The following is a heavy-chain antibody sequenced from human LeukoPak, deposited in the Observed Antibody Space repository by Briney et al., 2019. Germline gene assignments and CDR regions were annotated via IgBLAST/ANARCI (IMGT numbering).Heavy chain of an antibody. J-gene: IGHJ4*02. Sequence: GGSLRLSCAASGFTFSSYAMSWVRQAPGKGLEWVSAISGSGGSTYYADSVKGWFTISRDNSKNTLYLQMNSLRAEDTAVYYCAKDHLKQQLVLLIDYWGQGTLVTVSS. CDR3: AKDHLKQQLVLLIDY. CDR2: ISGSGGST. V-gene: IGHV3-23*01. D-gene: IGHD6-13*01. CDR1: GFTFSSYA.